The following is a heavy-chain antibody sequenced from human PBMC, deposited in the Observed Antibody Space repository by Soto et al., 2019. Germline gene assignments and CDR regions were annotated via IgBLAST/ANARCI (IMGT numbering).Heavy chain of an antibody. Sequence: QVQLVQSGPEMKKPGSSVKVSCKASGGTFSSYVISWVRQAPGHGLEWMGGIITIFETAKYEQTFQGRVTITADESTSPVYMELSSLRPEDTALYFCATAVADYGFWGGISSTSIRADGMDVWGPGTPVTVSS. J-gene: IGHJ6*02. CDR2: IITIFETA. CDR3: ATAVADYGFWGGISSTSIRADGMDV. V-gene: IGHV1-69*01. D-gene: IGHD3-3*01. CDR1: GGTFSSYV.